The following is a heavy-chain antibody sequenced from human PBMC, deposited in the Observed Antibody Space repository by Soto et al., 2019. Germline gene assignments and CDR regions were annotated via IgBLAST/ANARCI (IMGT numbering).Heavy chain of an antibody. D-gene: IGHD3-3*01. V-gene: IGHV1-8*01. CDR3: GRVSTYYDFWSGPLNYYMDV. Sequence: ASVKVSCKASGYTFTSYDINWVRQATGQGLEWMGWMNPNSGNTGYAQKFQGRVTMTRNTSISTAYMELSSLRSEDTAVYYCGRVSTYYDFWSGPLNYYMDVWGKGTTVTVSS. CDR2: MNPNSGNT. J-gene: IGHJ6*03. CDR1: GYTFTSYD.